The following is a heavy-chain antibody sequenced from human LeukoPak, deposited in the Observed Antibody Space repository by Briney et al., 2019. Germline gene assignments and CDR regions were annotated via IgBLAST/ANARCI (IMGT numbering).Heavy chain of an antibody. CDR1: GFTFSDYY. CDR2: ISSSGSTI. D-gene: IGHD3-10*01. V-gene: IGHV3-11*04. CDR3: ARKYGSGSYYYMDV. Sequence: GGSLRLSCAASGFTFSDYYMSWIRQAPGKGLEWVSYISSSGSTIYYADSVKGRFTISRDNAKNSLYLQMNSLRAEDTAVYYCARKYGSGSYYYMDVWGKGTTVTVSS. J-gene: IGHJ6*03.